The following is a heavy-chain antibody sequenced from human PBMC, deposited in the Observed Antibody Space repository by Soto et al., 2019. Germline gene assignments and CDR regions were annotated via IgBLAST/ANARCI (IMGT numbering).Heavy chain of an antibody. J-gene: IGHJ4*02. CDR2: INSDGSST. V-gene: IGHV3-74*01. Sequence: EVQLVESGGGLVQPGGSLRLSCAASGFTFSSYWMHWVRQAPGKGLVWVSRINSDGSSTSYADSVKVRFTISRDNAKNTLYLQMNRLRAEDTAVYYCARGGVGRYCSSTSCYTWVFDYWGQGTLVTVSS. CDR1: GFTFSSYW. D-gene: IGHD2-2*02. CDR3: ARGGVGRYCSSTSCYTWVFDY.